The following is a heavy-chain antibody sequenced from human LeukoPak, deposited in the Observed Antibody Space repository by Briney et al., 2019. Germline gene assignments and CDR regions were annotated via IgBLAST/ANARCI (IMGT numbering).Heavy chain of an antibody. D-gene: IGHD1-7*01. J-gene: IGHJ4*02. CDR1: WISLTTSGMR. V-gene: IGHV2-70*04. CDR3: ARLPGGTGNYLFDY. CDR2: IDGDDDK. Sequence: SGPTLVNPTQTLTLTCTFTWISLTTSGMRVYWIRQPPGKALEWLARIDGDDDKYYSTSLRTRLTTSKDSSKILVVLTMTNIGPEDTATYYCARLPGGTGNYLFDYWGQGIPVTVSS.